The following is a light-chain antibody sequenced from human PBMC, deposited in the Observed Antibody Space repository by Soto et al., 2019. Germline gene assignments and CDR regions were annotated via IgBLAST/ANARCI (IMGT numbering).Light chain of an antibody. J-gene: IGKJ1*01. CDR3: QQYINWPSWT. V-gene: IGKV3-15*01. Sequence: EKVLTQSPATLSLSPGERATLSCRASQSVNTFLAWYQHKPGQAPRLLIYGASTRATGLSARFSGSGSGTEFTLTISSLQSEDFAVYFCQQYINWPSWTFGQGTKVEVK. CDR1: QSVNTF. CDR2: GAS.